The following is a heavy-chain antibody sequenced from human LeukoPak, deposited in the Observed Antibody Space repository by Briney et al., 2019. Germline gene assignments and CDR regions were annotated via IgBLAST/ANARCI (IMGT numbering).Heavy chain of an antibody. V-gene: IGHV3-33*01. D-gene: IGHD3-10*01. CDR2: IWHDGSNK. CDR1: GFTFSSYG. CDR3: AREGITMVRGVIPSDAFDI. Sequence: PGGSLRLSCAASGFTFSSYGMHWVRQAPGKGLEWVAVIWHDGSNKYYADSVKGRFTISRDNSKNTLYLQMNSLRAEDTAVYYCAREGITMVRGVIPSDAFDIWGQGTMVTVSS. J-gene: IGHJ3*02.